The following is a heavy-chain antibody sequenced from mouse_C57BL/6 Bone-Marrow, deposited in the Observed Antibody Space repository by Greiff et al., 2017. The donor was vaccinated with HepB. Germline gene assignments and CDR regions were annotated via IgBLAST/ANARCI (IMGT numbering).Heavy chain of an antibody. CDR3: ARPGLGPFAY. V-gene: IGHV5-17*01. J-gene: IGHJ3*01. CDR1: GFTFSDYG. Sequence: EVNVVESGGGLVKPGGSLKLSCAASGFTFSDYGMHWVRQAPEKGLEWVAYISSGSSTIYYADTVKGRFTISRDNAKNTLFLQMTSLRSEDTAMYYCARPGLGPFAYWGQGTLVTVSA. CDR2: ISSGSSTI. D-gene: IGHD3-3*01.